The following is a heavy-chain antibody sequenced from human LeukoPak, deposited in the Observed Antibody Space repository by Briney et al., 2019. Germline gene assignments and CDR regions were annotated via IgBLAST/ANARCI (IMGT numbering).Heavy chain of an antibody. CDR2: VWHDASKE. CDR1: GFTFTHYG. CDR3: AIAADTSGHFSWFDS. V-gene: IGHV3-33*03. Sequence: PGRSLRLSCAASGFTFTHYGMNWVLHSPGKGLEWVAGVWHDASKEYYADSGKGRFTSSRDNSKNTLYLQMDSLTAEDTAVYYCAIAADTSGHFSWFDSWGQGTLVIVSS. D-gene: IGHD6-19*01. J-gene: IGHJ5*01.